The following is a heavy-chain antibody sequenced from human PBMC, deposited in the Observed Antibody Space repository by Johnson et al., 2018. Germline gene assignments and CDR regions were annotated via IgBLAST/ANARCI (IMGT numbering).Heavy chain of an antibody. J-gene: IGHJ3*01. CDR2: IWFDGSNK. CDR3: ARDAGVGLQHDAFDV. Sequence: QVQLQESGGGVVRPGRSLRLSCAASGFIFTSYAMHWVRQAPGKGLEWVAVIWFDGSNKYYADFVKGRFTISRDKSKDTLYLQMNSLRAEDTAVYYCARDAGVGLQHDAFDVWGQGTMVIVSS. V-gene: IGHV3-33*01. CDR1: GFIFTSYA. D-gene: IGHD5-24*01.